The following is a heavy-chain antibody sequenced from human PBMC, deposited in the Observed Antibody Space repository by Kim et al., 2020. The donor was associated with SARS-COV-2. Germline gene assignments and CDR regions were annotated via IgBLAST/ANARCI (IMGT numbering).Heavy chain of an antibody. Sequence: SETLSLTCTVSGYSISSGYYWGWIRQPPGKGLEWIGSIYHSGSTYYNPSLKSRVTISVDTSKNQFSLKLSSVTAADTAVYYCARGNRAPDAFDIWGQGTMVTVSS. J-gene: IGHJ3*02. V-gene: IGHV4-38-2*02. CDR3: ARGNRAPDAFDI. CDR1: GYSISSGYY. CDR2: IYHSGST.